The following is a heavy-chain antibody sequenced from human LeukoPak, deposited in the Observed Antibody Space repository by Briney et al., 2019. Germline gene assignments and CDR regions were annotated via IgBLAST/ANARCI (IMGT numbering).Heavy chain of an antibody. CDR3: AKDRGRLYDSSGYYYVAAEYFQH. D-gene: IGHD3-22*01. CDR2: ISGSGGST. J-gene: IGHJ1*01. V-gene: IGHV3-23*01. CDR1: GFTFSSYA. Sequence: PGGSLRLSCAASGFTFSSYAMSWVRQAPGKGLEWVSAISGSGGSTYYADSVKGRFTISRDNSKNTPYLQMNSLRAEDTAVYYCAKDRGRLYDSSGYYYVAAEYFQHWGQGTLVTVSS.